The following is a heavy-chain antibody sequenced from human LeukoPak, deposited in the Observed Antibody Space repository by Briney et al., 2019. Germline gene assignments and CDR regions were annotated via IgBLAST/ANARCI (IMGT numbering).Heavy chain of an antibody. Sequence: ASVKVSCKASGYTFTGYYMHWVRQAPGQGLEWMGWIYPNSGGTNYAQKFQGRVTVTRDTSISTAYMQLSGLRSDDTAVYYCATGRGYSYGFDYWGQGTLVTVSS. J-gene: IGHJ4*02. CDR2: IYPNSGGT. CDR3: ATGRGYSYGFDY. CDR1: GYTFTGYY. V-gene: IGHV1-2*02. D-gene: IGHD5-18*01.